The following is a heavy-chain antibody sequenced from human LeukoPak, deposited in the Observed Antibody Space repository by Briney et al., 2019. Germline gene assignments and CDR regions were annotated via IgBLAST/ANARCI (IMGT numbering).Heavy chain of an antibody. D-gene: IGHD6-13*01. CDR2: ISSSSSYI. J-gene: IGHJ4*02. V-gene: IGHV3-21*01. CDR1: GFAFSSYS. CDR3: ARVEEQLEGFDY. Sequence: GGSLRLSCAASGFAFSSYSMNWVRQAPGKGLEWVSSISSSSSYIYYADSVKGRFTISRDNAKNSLYLQMNSLRAEDTAVYYCARVEEQLEGFDYWGQGTLVTVSS.